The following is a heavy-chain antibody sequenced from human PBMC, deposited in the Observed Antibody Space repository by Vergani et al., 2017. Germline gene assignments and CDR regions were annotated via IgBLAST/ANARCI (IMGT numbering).Heavy chain of an antibody. CDR2: IYYSGST. CDR1: GGSFNTYY. V-gene: IGHV4-59*13. Sequence: QVQLEESGPGLVKPSETLSLTCTVSGGSFNTYYWSWIRQSPGKGLEWIGYIYYSGSTNYNPSLKSRVTISVDTSKNQFSLKLSSVTAADTAVYYCARVSGSYPYYFDYWGQGTLVTVSS. CDR3: ARVSGSYPYYFDY. J-gene: IGHJ4*02. D-gene: IGHD1-26*01.